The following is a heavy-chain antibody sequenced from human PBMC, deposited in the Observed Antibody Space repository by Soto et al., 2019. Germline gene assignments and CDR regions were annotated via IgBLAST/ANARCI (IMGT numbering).Heavy chain of an antibody. J-gene: IGHJ4*02. CDR2: FYDAGRT. CDR3: ARGGSMIRGRNFFES. CDR1: GGPTSGYS. V-gene: IGHV4-59*01. D-gene: IGHD3-10*01. Sequence: SETLSLTSNVSGGPTSGYSWSCVRQPPWKGLEWIGNFYDAGRTLSNPSLKSRVTISLEMSKNLFSLKLTSGTAADTSVYRCARGGSMIRGRNFFESWGQG.